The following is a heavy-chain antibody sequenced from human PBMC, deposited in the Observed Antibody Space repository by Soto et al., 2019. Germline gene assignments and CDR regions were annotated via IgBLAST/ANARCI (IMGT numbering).Heavy chain of an antibody. CDR2: IYHGGST. J-gene: IGHJ4*02. Sequence: QVQLQESGPGLVKPSETLSITCTVSGGSISNVNYCWSWIRQSPYKGLDWIEHIYHGGSTYNNPSLRRRVTISVDTSKNQFSLKSSSATDAGIAVYYCTRGTSVDKVDYWGQGTLVTVSS. CDR1: GGSISNVNYC. CDR3: TRGTSVDKVDY. D-gene: IGHD2-21*01. V-gene: IGHV4-30-4*01.